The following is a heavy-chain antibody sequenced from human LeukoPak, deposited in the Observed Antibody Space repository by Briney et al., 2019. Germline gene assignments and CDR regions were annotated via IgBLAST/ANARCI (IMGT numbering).Heavy chain of an antibody. CDR3: ARAGAPDAFDI. D-gene: IGHD3-10*01. J-gene: IGHJ3*02. Sequence: ASVKVSCKASGYTFTGYYMHWVLQAPGQGLEWMGWINPNSGGTNYAQKFQGRVTMTRDTSISTAYMELSRLRSDDTAGYYSARAGAPDAFDIWGQGTMVTVSS. CDR2: INPNSGGT. CDR1: GYTFTGYY. V-gene: IGHV1-2*02.